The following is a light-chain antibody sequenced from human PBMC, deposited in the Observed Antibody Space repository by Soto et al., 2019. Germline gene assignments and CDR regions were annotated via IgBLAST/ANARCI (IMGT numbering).Light chain of an antibody. CDR3: QQYYSYSWT. Sequence: DIQMTQSPSTLSASVGDRVTITCRASQSISDWLAWYQQKPGKAPTFLIYKASTLGSGVPSRFSGSGSGTEFTLTISSLQPDDFATYYCQQYYSYSWTFGQGTEVEIK. CDR2: KAS. J-gene: IGKJ1*01. CDR1: QSISDW. V-gene: IGKV1-5*03.